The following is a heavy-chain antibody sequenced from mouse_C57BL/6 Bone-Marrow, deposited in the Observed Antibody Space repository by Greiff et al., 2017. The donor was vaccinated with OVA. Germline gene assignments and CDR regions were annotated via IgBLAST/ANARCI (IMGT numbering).Heavy chain of an antibody. V-gene: IGHV1-15*01. CDR3: TGSFAY. Sequence: VHLVESGAELVRPGASVTLSCKASGYKFTDYEMHWVKQTTVHGLEWIGAIDPETGGTAYNQKFKGKAILTADKSSSTAYMELRSLTSEDSAVYYCTGSFAYWGQGTLVTVSA. J-gene: IGHJ3*01. CDR1: GYKFTDYE. CDR2: IDPETGGT.